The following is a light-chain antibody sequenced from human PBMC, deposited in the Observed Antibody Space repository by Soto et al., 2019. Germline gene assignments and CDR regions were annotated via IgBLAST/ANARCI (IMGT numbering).Light chain of an antibody. CDR1: QSISSD. CDR2: GAS. J-gene: IGKJ2*01. CDR3: QQHNKWPRT. V-gene: IGKV3-15*01. Sequence: ERAVSRLTATQSPSSGRRTDLSCKASQSISSDVAGYQQKPGQAPRLLIYGASTTATGIPARFSGSGSGTEFTLTISSLQSEDFAVYNCQQHNKWPRTFGQGTKVDI.